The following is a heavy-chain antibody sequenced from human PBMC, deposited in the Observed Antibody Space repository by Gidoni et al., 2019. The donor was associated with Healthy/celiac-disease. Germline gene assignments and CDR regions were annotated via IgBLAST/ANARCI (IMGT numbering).Heavy chain of an antibody. Sequence: QVQLVQSGAEVKKPGSSVKVSCKASGGTFSSYAISWVRQAPGQGLEWMGGIIPIFGTANYAQKFQGRVTITADESTSTAYMELSSLRSEDTAVYYCAYLPGYCSSTSCYTEGDYYYMDVWGKGTTVTVSS. CDR2: IIPIFGTA. CDR1: GGTFSSYA. D-gene: IGHD2-2*02. V-gene: IGHV1-69*01. J-gene: IGHJ6*03. CDR3: AYLPGYCSSTSCYTEGDYYYMDV.